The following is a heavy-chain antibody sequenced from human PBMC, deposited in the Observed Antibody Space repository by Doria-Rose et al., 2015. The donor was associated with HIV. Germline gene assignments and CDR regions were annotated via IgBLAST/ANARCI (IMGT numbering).Heavy chain of an antibody. CDR1: GGSFSGYY. Sequence: QVQLLQWDAGLLKPSETLSLTCAEYGGSFSGYYWNWIRQSPGKGLEWIGKINHRGSTNYNPSLKSRVTIPVENSQNQFCLKWTFVTDTDTAVYFFARGITPTLHFFALWGQGTLVTVSP. V-gene: IGHV4-34*01. CDR2: INHRGST. CDR3: ARGITPTLHFFAL. J-gene: IGHJ4*02. D-gene: IGHD3-3*01.